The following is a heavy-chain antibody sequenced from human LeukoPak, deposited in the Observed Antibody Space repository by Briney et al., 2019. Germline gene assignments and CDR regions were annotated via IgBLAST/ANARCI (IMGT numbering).Heavy chain of an antibody. CDR1: GGTFSSYA. CDR3: ARDGGNSRYDY. V-gene: IGHV1-69*04. Sequence: GASVKVSCKASGGTFSSYAISWVRQAPGQGLEWMGRIIPILGIANYAQKFQGRVTITADKSTSTAYMELSSLRSEDTAVYYCARDGGNSRYDYWGQGTLVTVSS. D-gene: IGHD4-23*01. J-gene: IGHJ4*02. CDR2: IIPILGIA.